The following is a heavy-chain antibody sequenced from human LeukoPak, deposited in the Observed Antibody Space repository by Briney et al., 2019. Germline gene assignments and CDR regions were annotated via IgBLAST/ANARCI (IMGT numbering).Heavy chain of an antibody. V-gene: IGHV3-7*01. CDR1: GFTFSSYW. CDR3: ARDYLGSSSGWYPRVY. CDR2: IKQDGSEK. D-gene: IGHD6-19*01. J-gene: IGHJ4*02. Sequence: PGGPLRLSCAASGFTFSSYWMSWVRQAPGKGLEWVANIKQDGSEKYYVDSVKGRFTISRDNAKNSLYLQMNSLRAEDTAVYYCARDYLGSSSGWYPRVYWGQGTLVTVSS.